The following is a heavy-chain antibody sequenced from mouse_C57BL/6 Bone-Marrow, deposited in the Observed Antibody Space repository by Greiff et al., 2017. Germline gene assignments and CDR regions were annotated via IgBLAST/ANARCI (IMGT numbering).Heavy chain of an antibody. CDR1: GFTFSDFY. V-gene: IGHV7-1*01. D-gene: IGHD1-1*01. CDR3: ARDSYYYGYAMDY. Sequence: EVMLVESGGGLVQSGRSLRLSCATSGFTFSDFYMEWVRQAPGKGLEWIAASRNKANDYTTEYSASVKGRFIVSRDTSQSILYLQMNALRAEDTAIYYCARDSYYYGYAMDYWGQGTSVTVSS. CDR2: SRNKANDYTT. J-gene: IGHJ4*01.